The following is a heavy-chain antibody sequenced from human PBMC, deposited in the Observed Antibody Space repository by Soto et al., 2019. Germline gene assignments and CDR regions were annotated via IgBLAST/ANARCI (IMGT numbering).Heavy chain of an antibody. J-gene: IGHJ4*02. D-gene: IGHD7-27*01. CDR2: MNPNNGNT. Sequence: ASVKVSCEAGAYTFTSYDINWVRQATGQDFEWMGWMNPNNGNTAYAQKFQGRVTMTRDTSKSTAFMELSSLTSEDTAVYYCARGPRNWGVDYWGQGTLVPVSS. CDR3: ARGPRNWGVDY. V-gene: IGHV1-8*01. CDR1: AYTFTSYD.